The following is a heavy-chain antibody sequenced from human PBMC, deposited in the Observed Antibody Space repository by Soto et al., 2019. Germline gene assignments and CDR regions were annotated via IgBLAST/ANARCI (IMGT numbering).Heavy chain of an antibody. CDR3: ARGREQELRYFDWKNSYYGMDV. V-gene: IGHV1-8*01. CDR1: GYTFTSYD. CDR2: MNPNSGNT. Sequence: ASVKVSCKASGYTFTSYDINWVRQATGQGLEWMGWMNPNSGNTGYAQKFQGRVTMTRNTSISTAYMELSSLRSEDTAVYYCARGREQELRYFDWKNSYYGMDVWGQGTTVTVSS. J-gene: IGHJ6*02. D-gene: IGHD3-9*01.